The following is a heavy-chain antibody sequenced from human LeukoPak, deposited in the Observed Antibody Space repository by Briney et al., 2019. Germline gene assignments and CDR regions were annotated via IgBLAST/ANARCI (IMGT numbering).Heavy chain of an antibody. J-gene: IGHJ5*02. CDR2: IYYSGST. D-gene: IGHD2-21*01. V-gene: IGHV4-39*07. CDR3: ARRLVRAKWFDP. Sequence: SETLSLTCSVSGGSISSSNYYWGWIRQPPGKGLEWIGTIYYSGSTYYSPSLRSRVTISLDTSKNQFSLKLSSVTAADTAVYYCARRLVRAKWFDPWGQGTLVTVSS. CDR1: GGSISSSNYY.